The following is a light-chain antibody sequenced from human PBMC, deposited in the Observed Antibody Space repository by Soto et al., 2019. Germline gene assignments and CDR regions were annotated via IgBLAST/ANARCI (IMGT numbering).Light chain of an antibody. CDR3: KQYNSYPYT. CDR1: QGISSW. V-gene: IGKV1-5*03. J-gene: IGKJ2*01. CDR2: KAS. Sequence: DIQMTQTPSTLSASVGDRVTITCRASQGISSWLAWYQQKPGKAPKLLIYKASSLESGIPSRFSGSGSGTEFTLTISSLQPDDFATYYCKQYNSYPYTFGQGTKLEIK.